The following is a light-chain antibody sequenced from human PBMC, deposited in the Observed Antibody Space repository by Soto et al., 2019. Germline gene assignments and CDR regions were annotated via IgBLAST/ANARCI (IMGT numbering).Light chain of an antibody. Sequence: DIQMTQSPSSLSASVGDRVTITCRASQSISSYLNWYQQKPGKAPKLLIYAASSLQSGVPSGFSGSASGTDFTLTISSLQPADFAIHYCPQTFKTPHTFVHGTKVDIK. J-gene: IGKJ1*01. CDR1: QSISSY. CDR2: AAS. V-gene: IGKV1-39*01. CDR3: PQTFKTPHT.